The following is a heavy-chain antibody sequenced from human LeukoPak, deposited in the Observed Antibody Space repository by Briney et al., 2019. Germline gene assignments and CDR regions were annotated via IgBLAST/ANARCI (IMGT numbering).Heavy chain of an antibody. J-gene: IGHJ4*02. CDR1: GFTFSDYW. CDR3: ARDRGPRTGFMVREAYDY. CDR2: INTDGSIT. Sequence: GGSLRLSCAASGFTFSDYWIHWVRQAPGKGLVWVSRINTDGSITNYADSVKGRFSISRDNAKNTLYLQMSSLRAEDTAVYYCARDRGPRTGFMVREAYDYWGQGALVTVSS. V-gene: IGHV3-74*01. D-gene: IGHD3-10*01.